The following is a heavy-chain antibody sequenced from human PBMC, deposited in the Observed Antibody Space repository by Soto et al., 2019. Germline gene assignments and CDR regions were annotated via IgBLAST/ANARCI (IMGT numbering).Heavy chain of an antibody. J-gene: IGHJ6*02. Sequence: EGQLLESGEGLVQPGGSLKLSCAASGFTFSNYAMSWVRQAPGKGLEWVSGIGGSGSNTYYADSVKGRFTISRDNSKNTLFLQLNSLRAEDTAEYYCAGVVRYFDPPYGMAVWGQGTTVTVSS. CDR2: IGGSGSNT. CDR3: AGVVRYFDPPYGMAV. D-gene: IGHD3-9*01. V-gene: IGHV3-23*01. CDR1: GFTFSNYA.